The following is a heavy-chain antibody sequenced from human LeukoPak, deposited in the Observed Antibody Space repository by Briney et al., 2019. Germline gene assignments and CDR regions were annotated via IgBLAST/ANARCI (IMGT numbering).Heavy chain of an antibody. CDR2: ISYDGSHK. V-gene: IGHV3-30*03. D-gene: IGHD4/OR15-4a*01. J-gene: IGHJ6*02. CDR1: GFTFSSYG. CDR3: WASRPHYGDYYGLDV. Sequence: PGGSLRLSCAASGFTFSSYGMHWVRQAPGKGLEWVAVISYDGSHKYSADSVKGRFTISRDNSKNTLYLQMNSLRTEDTAVYFCWASRPHYGDYYGLDVWGHGTTVTVSS.